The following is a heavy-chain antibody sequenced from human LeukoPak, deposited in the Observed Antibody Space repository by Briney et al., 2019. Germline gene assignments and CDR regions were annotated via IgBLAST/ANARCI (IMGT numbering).Heavy chain of an antibody. CDR1: GYTFTTFG. Sequence: GASVKVSCKASGYTFTTFGISWVRQAPGQGLEWMGWISAYNADTNYAQKLQGRVTMTTDTPTSTVYMELGSLRSDDTAVYYCARSTLNYDFWSGYSDFWGQGTLVTVSS. CDR3: ARSTLNYDFWSGYSDF. V-gene: IGHV1-18*01. CDR2: ISAYNADT. D-gene: IGHD3-3*01. J-gene: IGHJ4*02.